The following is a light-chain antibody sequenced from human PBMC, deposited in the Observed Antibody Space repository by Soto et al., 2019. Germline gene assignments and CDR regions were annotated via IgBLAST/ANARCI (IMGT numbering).Light chain of an antibody. CDR3: QQYNSYWT. CDR2: KAS. Sequence: DIQMTQSPSTLSESVGDRVTITCRASQSISSWLAWYQQKPGKAPNLLIYKASSLESGVPSRFSGSGSGTEFTLTISSLQPDDFAIYYCQQYNSYWTFGQGTKVEIK. CDR1: QSISSW. V-gene: IGKV1-5*03. J-gene: IGKJ1*01.